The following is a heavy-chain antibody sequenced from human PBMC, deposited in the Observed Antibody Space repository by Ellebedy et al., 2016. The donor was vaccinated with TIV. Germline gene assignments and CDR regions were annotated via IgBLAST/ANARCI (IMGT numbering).Heavy chain of an antibody. Sequence: PGGSLRLSCAASGFTFTSFGMNRVRQAPGKGLEWVAVMWHDGINNNYADSVKGRFTISRDNSKDTLYLQMDSLTAEDKAVYFCAKGGISIGRTYPFDYWGQGTLVTVSS. V-gene: IGHV3-33*06. CDR2: MWHDGINN. CDR3: AKGGISIGRTYPFDY. D-gene: IGHD1-14*01. J-gene: IGHJ4*02. CDR1: GFTFTSFG.